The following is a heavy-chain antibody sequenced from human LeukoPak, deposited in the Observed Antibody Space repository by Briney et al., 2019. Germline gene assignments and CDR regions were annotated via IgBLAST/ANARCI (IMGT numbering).Heavy chain of an antibody. Sequence: QAGGSLRLSCAASGFTVSNNYMTWVRQAPGKGLEGVSIIYSDGRTYYADSVKGRFNISSDNSKNTLYLQTNSLRAEDTAVYYCARDTGGFDYWGQGTLVTVSS. CDR3: ARDTGGFDY. J-gene: IGHJ4*02. CDR1: GFTVSNNY. V-gene: IGHV3-53*01. CDR2: IYSDGRT. D-gene: IGHD3-16*01.